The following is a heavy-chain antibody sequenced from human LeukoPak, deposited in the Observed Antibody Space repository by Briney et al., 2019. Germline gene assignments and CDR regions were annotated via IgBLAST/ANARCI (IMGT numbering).Heavy chain of an antibody. V-gene: IGHV3-23*01. D-gene: IGHD3-10*01. CDR1: GFTFSSYA. Sequence: GGSLRLSCAASGFTFSSYAMSWVRQAPGKGLEWVSAISGSGGSTYYADSVKGRFTISRDNSKNTLYLQMNSLRAEDTAVYYCARAGGNYYGSGSYPDYFDYWGQGTLVTVSS. CDR2: ISGSGGST. J-gene: IGHJ4*02. CDR3: ARAGGNYYGSGSYPDYFDY.